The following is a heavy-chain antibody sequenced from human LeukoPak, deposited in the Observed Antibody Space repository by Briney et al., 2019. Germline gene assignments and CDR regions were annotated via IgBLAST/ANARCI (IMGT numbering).Heavy chain of an antibody. Sequence: GESLKISCKGSGYSFTNYWIAWVRQMPGKGLEWMGIIHPGDSDTRYSPSFQGQVTISADKSISTAYLQWSSLKASDTAMYYCARFDNSIPLDYWGQGTLVTVSS. D-gene: IGHD2-21*01. V-gene: IGHV5-51*01. J-gene: IGHJ4*02. CDR3: ARFDNSIPLDY. CDR2: IHPGDSDT. CDR1: GYSFTNYW.